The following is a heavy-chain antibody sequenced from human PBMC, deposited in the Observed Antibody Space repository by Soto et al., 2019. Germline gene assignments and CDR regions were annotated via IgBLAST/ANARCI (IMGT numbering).Heavy chain of an antibody. V-gene: IGHV1-69*02. D-gene: IGHD3-3*01. J-gene: IGHJ6*03. CDR1: GGTFSSYT. Sequence: SVKVSCKASGGTFSSYTISWVRQAPGQGLEWMGRIIPILGIANYAQKFQGRVTITADKSTSTAYMELSSLRSEDTAVYYCARYLNSAIFGYYYMDVWGKGTTVTVS. CDR3: ARYLNSAIFGYYYMDV. CDR2: IIPILGIA.